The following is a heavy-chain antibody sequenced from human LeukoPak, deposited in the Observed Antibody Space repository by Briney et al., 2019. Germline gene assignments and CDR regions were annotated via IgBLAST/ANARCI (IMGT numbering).Heavy chain of an antibody. CDR1: GFSSYS. Sequence: GGSLSLSCAASGFSSYSLNWVRQAPGKGLEWVSSISSGSDYIYYADSVKGRFTISRDNAKNSLYLQMNSLRAEDTAIYYCARDPWGTHAYWGQGTLVTVSS. J-gene: IGHJ4*02. CDR2: ISSGSDYI. D-gene: IGHD3-16*01. V-gene: IGHV3-21*01. CDR3: ARDPWGTHAY.